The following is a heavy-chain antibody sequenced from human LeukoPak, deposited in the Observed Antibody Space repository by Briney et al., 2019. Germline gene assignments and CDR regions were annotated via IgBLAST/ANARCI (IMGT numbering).Heavy chain of an antibody. CDR3: ARQVEKSGSYFYFDY. V-gene: IGHV1-2*02. J-gene: IGHJ4*02. CDR1: GYTFTAYY. D-gene: IGHD1-26*01. CDR2: INPDIGGA. Sequence: ASMKVSFTASGYTFTAYYMHWVRQAPGQGLEWLGCINPDIGGATYAQTFQARVTMTRDTSTSTAYMELYRLTSDATAVYYCARQVEKSGSYFYFDYCGQGTLVTVSS.